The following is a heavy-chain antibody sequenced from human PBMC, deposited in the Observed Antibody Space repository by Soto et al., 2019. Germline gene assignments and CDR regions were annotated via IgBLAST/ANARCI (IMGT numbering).Heavy chain of an antibody. CDR3: ARHPERIAEIGWFDP. CDR1: GFTFSSYS. D-gene: IGHD6-13*01. Sequence: EVQLVESGGGLVQPGGSLRLSCAASGFTFSSYSMNWVRQAPGKGLEWVSYISSSSSTIYYADSVKGRFTISRDNAKNPLYLQSNSRRAEDTAVYYCARHPERIAEIGWFDPWGQGTLVTFSS. J-gene: IGHJ5*02. V-gene: IGHV3-48*01. CDR2: ISSSSSTI.